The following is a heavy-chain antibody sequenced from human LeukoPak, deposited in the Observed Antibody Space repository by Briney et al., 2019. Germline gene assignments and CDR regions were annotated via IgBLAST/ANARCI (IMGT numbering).Heavy chain of an antibody. J-gene: IGHJ4*02. D-gene: IGHD6-19*01. V-gene: IGHV1-2*02. CDR2: INPNSGGT. CDR3: ARGGWEWLVRQLDY. Sequence: GASVKVSCKASGYTFTSFDINWVRQAPGQGLEWMGWINPNSGGTNYAQKFQGRVTMTRDTSISTAYMELSRLRSDDTAVYYCARGGWEWLVRQLDYWGQGTLVTVSS. CDR1: GYTFTSFD.